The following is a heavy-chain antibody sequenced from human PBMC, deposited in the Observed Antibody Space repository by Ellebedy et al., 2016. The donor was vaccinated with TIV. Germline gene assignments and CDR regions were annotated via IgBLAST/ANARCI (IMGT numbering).Heavy chain of an antibody. J-gene: IGHJ6*02. D-gene: IGHD6-19*01. V-gene: IGHV3-7*01. Sequence: GGSLRLXCAASGFTFSSYAMSWVRQAPGKGLEWVANIKQDGSEKYYVDSVKGRFTISRDNAKNSLYLQMNSLRAEDTAVYYCAAGRYSSGWFYYYYGMDVWGQGTTVTVSS. CDR1: GFTFSSYA. CDR2: IKQDGSEK. CDR3: AAGRYSSGWFYYYYGMDV.